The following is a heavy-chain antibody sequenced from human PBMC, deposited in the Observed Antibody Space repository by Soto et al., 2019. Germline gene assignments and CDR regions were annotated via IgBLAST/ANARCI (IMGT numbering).Heavy chain of an antibody. CDR1: GYPFSAFD. V-gene: IGHV1-8*01. CDR2: MNPDSGDT. J-gene: IGHJ4*02. Sequence: ASVKVSCKASGYPFSAFDINWVRQAGGQGLEWMGWMNPDSGDTAFAQRFQDRITMTRSTSISTAYMELSRLTSDDTAVYSCVRQPGGVATPGDDYWGQGTLVTVSS. CDR3: VRQPGGVATPGDDY. D-gene: IGHD2-15*01.